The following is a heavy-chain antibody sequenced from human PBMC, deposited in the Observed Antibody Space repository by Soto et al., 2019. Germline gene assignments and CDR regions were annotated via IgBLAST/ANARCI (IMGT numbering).Heavy chain of an antibody. CDR3: AREREDYYDSSGPFDP. D-gene: IGHD3-22*01. J-gene: IGHJ5*02. Sequence: QVQLVQSGAEVKKPGSSVKVSCKASGGTFSSYAISWVRQAPGQGLEWMGGIIPIFGTANYAQKFQGRVTITADESTSTADMELSSLRSEDTAGYYGAREREDYYDSSGPFDPWGQGTLVTVSS. V-gene: IGHV1-69*01. CDR2: IIPIFGTA. CDR1: GGTFSSYA.